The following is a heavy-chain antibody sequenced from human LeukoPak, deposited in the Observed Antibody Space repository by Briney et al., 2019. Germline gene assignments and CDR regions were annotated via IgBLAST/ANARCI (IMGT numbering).Heavy chain of an antibody. J-gene: IGHJ6*03. CDR2: IRSKAYGGTT. Sequence: GGSLRLSCTASGFTFGDYAMSWVRQAPGKGLEWVGFIRSKAYGGTTEYAASVKGRFTISRDDSKSIAYLQMNSLKTEDTAVYYCSSTSCYTRGCYYYYYMDVWGKGTTVTVSS. D-gene: IGHD2-2*02. V-gene: IGHV3-49*04. CDR1: GFTFGDYA. CDR3: SSTSCYTRGCYYYYYMDV.